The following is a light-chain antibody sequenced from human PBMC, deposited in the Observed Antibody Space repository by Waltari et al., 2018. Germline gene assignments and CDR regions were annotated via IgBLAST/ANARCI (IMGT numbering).Light chain of an antibody. J-gene: IGKJ1*01. V-gene: IGKV1-39*01. CDR2: TAS. CDR1: QSISDY. CDR3: QQSYSSPWT. Sequence: IQMTQSPPALSASVGDRVAITCRASQSISDYLHWYQQKPGKASRVLISTASSLQRGVPTRFSGSGSGTEFTLTISTLQPEDAATYYCQQSYSSPWTFGQGTKVEIK.